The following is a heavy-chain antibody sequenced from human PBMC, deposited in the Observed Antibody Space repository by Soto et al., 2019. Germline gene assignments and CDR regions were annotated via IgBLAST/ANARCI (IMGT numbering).Heavy chain of an antibody. V-gene: IGHV6-1*01. D-gene: IGHD1-26*01. CDR3: ARGEQYSGRIFDY. Sequence: SQTLSLTCGISGDSVSSNSAAWNWLRQSPSRGLEWLGRTYYRSKWYNDYAVSVESRITINPGTSKNHFSLQLNFVTPEDTAVYFCARGEQYSGRIFDYWGQGTLVTVSS. CDR1: GDSVSSNSAA. J-gene: IGHJ4*02. CDR2: TYYRSKWYN.